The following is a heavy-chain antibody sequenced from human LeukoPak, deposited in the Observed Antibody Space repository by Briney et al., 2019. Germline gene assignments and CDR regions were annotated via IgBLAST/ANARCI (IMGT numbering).Heavy chain of an antibody. Sequence: GASVKVSCKASGYTFTNYDINWVRQATGQGLEWMGWMNPNSGNTGYAQKFQGRVTITRNTSISTAYMELSSLRSEDTAVYYCARVPSIAARRRASFDPWGQGTLVTVSS. CDR2: MNPNSGNT. D-gene: IGHD6-6*01. CDR1: GYTFTNYD. V-gene: IGHV1-8*03. CDR3: ARVPSIAARRRASFDP. J-gene: IGHJ5*02.